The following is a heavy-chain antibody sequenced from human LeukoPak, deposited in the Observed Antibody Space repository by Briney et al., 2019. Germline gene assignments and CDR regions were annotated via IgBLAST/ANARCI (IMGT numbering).Heavy chain of an antibody. D-gene: IGHD2-2*01. CDR1: GYTFNTYG. CDR3: ARAWDCSSTSCYAYFDY. Sequence: ASVKVSFKASGYTFNTYGISWVRQAPGQGLEWMGWISAYNGNTNYAQRLQGRVTMTKDTSTSTGYMELRSLTSDDTAVYYCARAWDCSSTSCYAYFDYWGQGTPVTVSS. V-gene: IGHV1-18*01. CDR2: ISAYNGNT. J-gene: IGHJ4*02.